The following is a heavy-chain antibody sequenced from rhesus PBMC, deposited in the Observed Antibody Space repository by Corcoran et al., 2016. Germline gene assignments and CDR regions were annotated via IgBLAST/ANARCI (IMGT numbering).Heavy chain of an antibody. CDR3: AKDDY. CDR1: GFTFDDYA. Sequence: EVQLVESGGGVVQPGGSLRLSCAASGFTFDDYAMHGVRQAPGKGLEWVSAISWDGGSTGYADTVKSRFTISRDNAKNSLYLQMDRLRAEDTALYYCAKDDYWGQGVLVTVSS. CDR2: ISWDGGST. V-gene: IGHV3-201*01. J-gene: IGHJ4*01.